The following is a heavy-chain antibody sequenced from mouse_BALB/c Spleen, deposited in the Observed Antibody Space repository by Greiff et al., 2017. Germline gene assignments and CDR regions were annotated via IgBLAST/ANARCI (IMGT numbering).Heavy chain of an antibody. CDR1: GYTFTNYW. V-gene: IGHV1-63*02. CDR2: IYPGGGYT. CDR3: ARFKGKGAMDY. J-gene: IGHJ4*01. Sequence: QVHVKQSGAELVRPGTSVKISCKASGYTFTNYWLGWVKQRPGHGLEWIGDIYPGGGYTNYNEKFKGKATLTADTSSSTAYMQLSSLTSEDSAVYFCARFKGKGAMDYWGQGTSVTVSS. D-gene: IGHD1-3*01.